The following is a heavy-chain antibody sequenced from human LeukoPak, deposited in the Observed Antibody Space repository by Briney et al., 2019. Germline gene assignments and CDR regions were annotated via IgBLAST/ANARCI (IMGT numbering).Heavy chain of an antibody. CDR1: GFTFSSYG. J-gene: IGHJ4*02. V-gene: IGHV3-23*01. CDR3: ATLSVVVVPAELN. Sequence: GGTLRLSCAASGFTFSSYGMSWVRLAPGKGLEWVSAISGSGGSTYYADSVKGRFTISRDNSKNTLYLQMNSLRAEDTAVYYCATLSVVVVPAELNWGQGTLVTVSS. CDR2: ISGSGGST. D-gene: IGHD2-15*01.